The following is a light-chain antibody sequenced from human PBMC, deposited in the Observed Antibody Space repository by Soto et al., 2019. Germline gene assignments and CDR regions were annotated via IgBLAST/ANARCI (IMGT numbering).Light chain of an antibody. CDR1: QSISSY. J-gene: IGKJ4*01. V-gene: IGKV1-39*01. Sequence: QMTQSPSSLSASVGDRVTITCRAIQSISSYLNWYQQKPGKAPKLLIYAASSLQSGVPSRFSGSRSGTDFTLTISSLEPEDFAVYYCQQRSNWPPRLTFGGGTKV. CDR3: QQRSNWPPRLT. CDR2: AAS.